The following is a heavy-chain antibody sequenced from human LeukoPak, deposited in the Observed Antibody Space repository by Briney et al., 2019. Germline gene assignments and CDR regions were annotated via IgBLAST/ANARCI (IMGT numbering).Heavy chain of an antibody. D-gene: IGHD4-23*01. V-gene: IGHV3-7*01. CDR1: GFTFSSYW. CDR2: IKQDGSEK. J-gene: IGHJ4*02. Sequence: PGGSLRLSCAASGFTFSSYWMSWVRQAPGKGLEWVANIKQDGSEKYYVDSVKGRFTISRDNAKNSLYLQMNSLRAEDTAVYYCARDGVFDYGGPAHYWGQGTLVTVSS. CDR3: ARDGVFDYGGPAHY.